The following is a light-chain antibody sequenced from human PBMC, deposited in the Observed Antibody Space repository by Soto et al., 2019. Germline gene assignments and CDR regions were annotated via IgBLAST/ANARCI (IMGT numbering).Light chain of an antibody. CDR1: QGVTSS. Sequence: EIVLTHSPGTLSSSPVQRATLSFRASQGVTSSFLAWYQQRPGQAPRLVIYGASTRATGIPARFSGSVSGTEFALTISSLQSEDFAVYYCQQYNNWPRTFGQGTKVDIK. J-gene: IGKJ1*01. CDR3: QQYNNWPRT. V-gene: IGKV3D-15*01. CDR2: GAS.